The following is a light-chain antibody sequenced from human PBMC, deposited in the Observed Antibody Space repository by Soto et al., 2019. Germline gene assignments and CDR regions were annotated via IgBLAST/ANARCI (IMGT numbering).Light chain of an antibody. V-gene: IGKV3-20*01. Sequence: VLSLWTGTLSWCPGDSATLSCRSSQSAYSSYLSWYQQKPGQAPRLLIYGASNRATGIPDRFSGSGSGTDFTLTISGLEPEDFAVYYCQQYGTSLFTFGGGTKVDIK. CDR3: QQYGTSLFT. CDR2: GAS. CDR1: QSAYSSY. J-gene: IGKJ4*01.